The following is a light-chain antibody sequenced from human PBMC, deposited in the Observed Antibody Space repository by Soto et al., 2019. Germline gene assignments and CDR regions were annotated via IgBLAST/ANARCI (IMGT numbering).Light chain of an antibody. J-gene: IGLJ2*01. Sequence: QSALTQPPSASGSPGQSVTISCTGTSSDVGGYNYVSWYQQHPGKAPKLMIYEVTKRPSGVPDRFSGSKSGNTASLTVSGLQAEDEADYYCSSYAGTNNFDLLFGGGTKVTVL. CDR1: SSDVGGYNY. CDR3: SSYAGTNNFDLL. CDR2: EVT. V-gene: IGLV2-8*01.